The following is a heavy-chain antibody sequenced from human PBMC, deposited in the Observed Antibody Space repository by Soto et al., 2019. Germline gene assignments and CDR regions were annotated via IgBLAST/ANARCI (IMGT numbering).Heavy chain of an antibody. CDR3: ARPGYSSSWYWFDA. CDR1: GGSFRSSDYY. V-gene: IGHV4-39*01. Sequence: ETLSLTCTVSGGSFRSSDYYWGWIRQPPNKGLEWIGSMHYGGSTFYNPSLKSRVSISVDTAKNQFSLRLTSVTAADTAAYYCARPGYSSSWYWFDAWGQGIPVTVSS. J-gene: IGHJ5*02. D-gene: IGHD6-13*01. CDR2: MHYGGST.